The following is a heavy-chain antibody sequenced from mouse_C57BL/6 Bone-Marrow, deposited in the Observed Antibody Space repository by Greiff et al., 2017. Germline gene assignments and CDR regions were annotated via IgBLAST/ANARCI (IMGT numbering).Heavy chain of an antibody. Sequence: QVQLQQSGAELVRPGASVTLSCKASGYTFTDYEMHWVKQTPVHGLEWIGAIDPETGGTAYNQKFKGKAIMTADKSSSTAYMELRSLTSDDSAVYYCTRNYGRGYWGQGTTLTVSS. CDR1: GYTFTDYE. D-gene: IGHD1-1*01. V-gene: IGHV1-15*01. CDR3: TRNYGRGY. CDR2: IDPETGGT. J-gene: IGHJ2*01.